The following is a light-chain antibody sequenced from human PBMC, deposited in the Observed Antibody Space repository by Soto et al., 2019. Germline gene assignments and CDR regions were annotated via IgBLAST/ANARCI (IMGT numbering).Light chain of an antibody. J-gene: IGLJ3*02. CDR1: SSNIGNNY. Sequence: QSVLTQPPSVSAAPGQKVTISCSGSSSNIGNNYVSWYQQLPGTAPKLLIYDNNKRPSGIPDRFSGSKSGTSATLGITGLQTGDDDDYYCGTWDSSLSAWVFGGGTKLTVL. V-gene: IGLV1-51*01. CDR2: DNN. CDR3: GTWDSSLSAWV.